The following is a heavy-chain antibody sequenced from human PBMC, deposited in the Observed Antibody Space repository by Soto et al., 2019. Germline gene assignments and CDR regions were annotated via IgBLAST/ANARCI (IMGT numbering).Heavy chain of an antibody. J-gene: IGHJ4*02. CDR1: GYNFADYF. D-gene: IGHD3-3*01. V-gene: IGHV5-51*01. Sequence: GESLKISCKGSGYNFADYFIAWVRQMPGKGLELMGIIYPSDSDTRYRSSFQGQVTISADKSISSAYLQGSDLRASDTARYYCARGGVATRTLDYWGQGTPVTVSS. CDR2: IYPSDSDT. CDR3: ARGGVATRTLDY.